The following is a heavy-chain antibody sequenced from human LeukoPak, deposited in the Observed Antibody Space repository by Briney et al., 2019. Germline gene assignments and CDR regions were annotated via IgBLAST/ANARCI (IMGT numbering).Heavy chain of an antibody. Sequence: ASVKVSCKTSGYSFTDYYMHWVRQAPGQGLEWMGWINPNSGGTSSAQKFQGRITMTRDTSISTVYMEVSWLTSDDTAIYYCARADRLHGGPYLIGPWGQGTLVTVSS. D-gene: IGHD2-21*01. CDR3: ARADRLHGGPYLIGP. J-gene: IGHJ5*02. CDR1: GYSFTDYY. CDR2: INPNSGGT. V-gene: IGHV1-2*02.